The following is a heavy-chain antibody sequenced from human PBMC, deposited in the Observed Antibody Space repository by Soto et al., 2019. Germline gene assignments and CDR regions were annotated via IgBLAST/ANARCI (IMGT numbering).Heavy chain of an antibody. D-gene: IGHD3-9*01. V-gene: IGHV3-30-3*01. CDR1: GFTFSSYA. CDR3: ARDRYFDWLPNMPFDY. J-gene: IGHJ4*02. Sequence: QVQLVESGGGVVQPGRSLRLSCAASGFTFSSYAMHWVRQAPGKGLEWVAVISYDGSNKYYADSVKGRFTISRDNSKNTLYLKMNSVRAEDTAVYYCARDRYFDWLPNMPFDYWGQGTLVTVSS. CDR2: ISYDGSNK.